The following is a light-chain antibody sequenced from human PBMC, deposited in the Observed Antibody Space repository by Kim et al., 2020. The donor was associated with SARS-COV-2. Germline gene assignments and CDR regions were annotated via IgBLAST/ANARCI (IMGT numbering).Light chain of an antibody. J-gene: IGKJ1*01. CDR1: QSISSS. Sequence: ASVGDRVTITCRASQSISSSLAWYQQKPGKAPKLLMYKASSLESGVPLRFSGSGSGTEFTLTISSLQPDDFATYYCQQYDTYPWTFGQGTKVDIK. V-gene: IGKV1-5*03. CDR3: QQYDTYPWT. CDR2: KAS.